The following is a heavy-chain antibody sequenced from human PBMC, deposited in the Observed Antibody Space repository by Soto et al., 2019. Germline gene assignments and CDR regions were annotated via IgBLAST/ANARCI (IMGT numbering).Heavy chain of an antibody. CDR2: VYYSGST. CDR3: ARAPRDAIPDY. CDR1: NDSISNYY. Sequence: NPSETLSLTCIVSNDSISNYYWTWIRQPPGKGLEWIGFVYYSGSTNYNPSLESRVTISLHTSKNQFSLKLTSVTAADTAIYYCARAPRDAIPDYWGQGKLVTVSS. V-gene: IGHV4-59*01. J-gene: IGHJ4*02. D-gene: IGHD2-2*01.